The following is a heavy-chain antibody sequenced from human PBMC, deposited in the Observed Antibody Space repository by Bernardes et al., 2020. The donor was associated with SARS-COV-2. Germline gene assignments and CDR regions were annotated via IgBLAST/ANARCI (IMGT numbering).Heavy chain of an antibody. J-gene: IGHJ5*02. CDR3: ARRGYSYGYLVWFDP. CDR1: GYTFTSYD. Sequence: ASVKVSCKTSGYTFTSYDINWVRQATGQGLEWMGWMNPNSGNTGYAQKFQGRVTMTRNTSISTAYMELSSLRSEDTAVYYCARRGYSYGYLVWFDPWGQGTLVTVSS. V-gene: IGHV1-8*01. D-gene: IGHD5-18*01. CDR2: MNPNSGNT.